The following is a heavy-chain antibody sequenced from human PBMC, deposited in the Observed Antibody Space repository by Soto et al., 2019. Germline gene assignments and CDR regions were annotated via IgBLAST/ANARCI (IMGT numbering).Heavy chain of an antibody. V-gene: IGHV4-59*01. Sequence: NPSETLSLTCTVSGGSISSNYWTWIRQPPGKGLEWIGYVYNSGSTNYNPSLKSRVTISEDTSRSQFSLKVNSMTAADTAVYYCARYRREAVAGYTLDYWGQGILVTVSS. CDR3: ARYRREAVAGYTLDY. CDR1: GGSISSNY. CDR2: VYNSGST. D-gene: IGHD6-13*01. J-gene: IGHJ4*02.